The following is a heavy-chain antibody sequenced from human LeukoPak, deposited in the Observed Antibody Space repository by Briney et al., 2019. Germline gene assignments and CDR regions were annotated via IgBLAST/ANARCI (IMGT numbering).Heavy chain of an antibody. CDR3: ARALITMVRVIAFDI. Sequence: SETLSLTCTVSGGSISSYYWSWIRQPPGKGLEWIGYIYYSGSTNYNPSLKSRVTISVDTSKNQFSLKLSSVTAADTAVYYCARALITMVRVIAFDIWGQRTMVTVSS. CDR2: IYYSGST. V-gene: IGHV4-59*01. J-gene: IGHJ3*02. CDR1: GGSISSYY. D-gene: IGHD3-10*01.